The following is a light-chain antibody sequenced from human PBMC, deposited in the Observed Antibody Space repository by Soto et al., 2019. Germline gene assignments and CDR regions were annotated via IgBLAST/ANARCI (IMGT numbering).Light chain of an antibody. J-gene: IGKJ2*01. CDR1: QSISSY. CDR3: QQSYITRHT. V-gene: IGKV1-39*01. CDR2: AAS. Sequence: DIQMTQSPSSLSASVGDRVTITCRASQSISSYLNWYQQKPGKAPKLLIYAASSLQSGVPSRFSGSGSGTDFTLTISSLQPEDFATYYCQQSYITRHTFGQGTKLEIK.